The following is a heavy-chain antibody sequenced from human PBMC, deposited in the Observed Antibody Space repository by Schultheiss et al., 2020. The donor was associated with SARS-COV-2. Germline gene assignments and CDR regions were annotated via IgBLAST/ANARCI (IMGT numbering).Heavy chain of an antibody. V-gene: IGHV3-23*01. CDR2: ISGSGGST. J-gene: IGHJ4*02. Sequence: GGSLRLSCAGSPSTVVSSYVISWVRQAPGKGLEWVSAISGSGGSTYYADSVKGRFTISRDNSKNTLYLQMNSLRAEDTAVYYCARGGFESIAADFDYWGQGTLVTVSS. CDR3: ARGGFESIAADFDY. D-gene: IGHD6-6*01. CDR1: PSTVVSSYV.